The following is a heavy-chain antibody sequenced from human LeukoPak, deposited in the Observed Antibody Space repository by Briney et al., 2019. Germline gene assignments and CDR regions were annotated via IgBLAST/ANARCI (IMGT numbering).Heavy chain of an antibody. D-gene: IGHD6-13*01. J-gene: IGHJ4*02. CDR2: IYYSGST. CDR1: GGSISSYY. V-gene: IGHV4-59*01. Sequence: SETLSLTCTVSGGSISSYYWSWIRQPPGKGLEWIGYIYYSGSTNYNPSLKSRVTISVDTSKNQFCLKLSSVTAADTAVYYCARAPSQRQLVFFDYWGQGPLVTVSS. CDR3: ARAPSQRQLVFFDY.